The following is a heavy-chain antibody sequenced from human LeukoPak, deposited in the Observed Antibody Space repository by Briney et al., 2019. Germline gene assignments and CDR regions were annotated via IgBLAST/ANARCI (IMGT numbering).Heavy chain of an antibody. CDR1: GINFRSSG. CDR2: IQNDGSDK. V-gene: IGHV3-30*02. Sequence: PGGSLRLSCAASGINFRSSGMHWVRQAPGKGLERVTFIQNDGSDKYYAASVKGRFTISRDNSKNTVYLHMASLGADDTALYYCAREGGRAVPGRFDQWGQGTLVTVSS. D-gene: IGHD6-13*01. CDR3: AREGGRAVPGRFDQ. J-gene: IGHJ4*02.